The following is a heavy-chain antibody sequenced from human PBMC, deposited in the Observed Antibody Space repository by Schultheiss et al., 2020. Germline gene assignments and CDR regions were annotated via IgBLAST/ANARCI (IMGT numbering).Heavy chain of an antibody. J-gene: IGHJ6*02. CDR1: GFTFSDYY. D-gene: IGHD5-18*01. V-gene: IGHV3-11*04. CDR2: ISSSGSTI. Sequence: GGSLRLSCAASGFTFSDYYMSWIRQAPGKGLEWVSYISSSGSTIYYADSVKGRFTISRDNSKNTLYLQMNSLRAEDTAVYYCAKMGFLWLPYGMDVWGQGTTVTVAS. CDR3: AKMGFLWLPYGMDV.